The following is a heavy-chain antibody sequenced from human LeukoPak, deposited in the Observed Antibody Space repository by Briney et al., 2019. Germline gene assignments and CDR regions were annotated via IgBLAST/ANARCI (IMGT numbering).Heavy chain of an antibody. J-gene: IGHJ4*02. CDR2: INHSGST. CDR3: ARDNSYGSDS. D-gene: IGHD5-18*01. CDR1: GGSFSGYY. Sequence: SETLSLTCAVYGGSFSGYYWSWIRQPPGKGLEWIGEINHSGSTNYNPSLKSRVTISVDTSKNQFSLKLSSVTAADTAVYYCARDNSYGSDSWGQGTLVTVSS. V-gene: IGHV4-34*01.